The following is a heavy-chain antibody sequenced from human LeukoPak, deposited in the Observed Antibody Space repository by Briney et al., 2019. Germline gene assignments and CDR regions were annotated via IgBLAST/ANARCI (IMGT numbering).Heavy chain of an antibody. Sequence: ASVKVSCKASGYTFTSYYMHWVRQAPGQGLEWIGIINPSGGSTSYAQKFQGRVTMTRDTSTSTVYMELSSLRSEDTAVYFFSREEDGIRYFERGGPDYWGQGTLVTVSS. CDR3: SREEDGIRYFERGGPDY. J-gene: IGHJ4*02. CDR2: INPSGGST. V-gene: IGHV1-46*03. D-gene: IGHD3-9*01. CDR1: GYTFTSYY.